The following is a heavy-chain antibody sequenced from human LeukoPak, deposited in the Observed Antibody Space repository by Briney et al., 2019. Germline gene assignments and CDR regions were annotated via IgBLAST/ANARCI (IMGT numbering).Heavy chain of an antibody. V-gene: IGHV4-59*01. CDR3: ARGVYIAAAQYGY. D-gene: IGHD6-13*01. CDR1: GGSISSYY. Sequence: PSETLSLTCTVSGGSISSYYWSWLRQPPGKGLEWIGYIYYSGTTNYNPSLKSGVTISVDTSKNQFPLKLSSVTAADTAVYYCARGVYIAAAQYGYWGQGTLVTVSS. J-gene: IGHJ4*02. CDR2: IYYSGTT.